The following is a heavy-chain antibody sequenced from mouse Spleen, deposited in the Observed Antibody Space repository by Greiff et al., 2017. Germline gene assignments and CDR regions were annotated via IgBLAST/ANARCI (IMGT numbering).Heavy chain of an antibody. J-gene: IGHJ4*01. CDR2: IWGGGST. Sequence: VQLQQSGPGLVQPSQSLSITCTVSGFSLTSYGVDWVRQSPGKGLEWLGVIWGGGSTNYNSALKSRLSISKDNSKSQVFLKMNSLQTDDTAMYYCAQRGEVDAMDYWGQGTSVTVSS. CDR1: GFSLTSYG. CDR3: AQRGEVDAMDY. V-gene: IGHV2-6*01.